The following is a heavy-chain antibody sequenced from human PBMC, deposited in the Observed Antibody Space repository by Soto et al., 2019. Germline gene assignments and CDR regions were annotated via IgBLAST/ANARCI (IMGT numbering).Heavy chain of an antibody. V-gene: IGHV2-5*02. CDR3: AHRHNVLAFDY. CDR2: IYWDDDK. CDR1: GFSLSTIGVG. D-gene: IGHD2-8*02. J-gene: IGHJ4*02. Sequence: QITLKESGPTLVKPTQTLTLTCAFSGFSLSTIGVGVGWIRQPPGKALEWLALIYWDDDKRYSPSLKSRLTITKDTSKNQVVLTMTNMDPVDTATCYCAHRHNVLAFDYWGQGTLVTVSS.